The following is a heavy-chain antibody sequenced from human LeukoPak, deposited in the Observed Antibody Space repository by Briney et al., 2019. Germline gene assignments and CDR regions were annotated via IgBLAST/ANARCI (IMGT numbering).Heavy chain of an antibody. CDR2: IYYTGST. D-gene: IGHD1-26*01. CDR1: GGSISNYY. J-gene: IGHJ3*01. Sequence: MASETLSLTCTVSGGSISNYYWSWIRQPPGKGLEWIGDIYYTGSTNHNPSLKSRVTISVDTSENQFSLRLSSVTAADTAVHYCARDSIEGNYYQLYAFDLWGQGTMVTVSS. V-gene: IGHV4-59*01. CDR3: ARDSIEGNYYQLYAFDL.